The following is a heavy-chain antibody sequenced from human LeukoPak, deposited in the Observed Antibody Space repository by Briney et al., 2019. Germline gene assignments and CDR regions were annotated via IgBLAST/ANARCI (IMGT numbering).Heavy chain of an antibody. CDR3: ARGSGSSWYGTYYYYYMDV. J-gene: IGHJ6*03. CDR1: GYIFTNYG. D-gene: IGHD6-13*01. CDR2: ISAYNDNA. V-gene: IGHV1-18*01. Sequence: ASVKVSCKASGYIFTNYGISWVRQAPGQGLEWMGWISAYNDNANYAQKLQGRVTMTTDTSTSTAYMELRSLRSGDTAVYYCARGSGSSWYGTYYYYYMDVWGKGTTVTVSS.